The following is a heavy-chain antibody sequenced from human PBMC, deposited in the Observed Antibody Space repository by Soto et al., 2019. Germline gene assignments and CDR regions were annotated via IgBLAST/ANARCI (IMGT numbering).Heavy chain of an antibody. CDR2: IYYSGST. J-gene: IGHJ4*02. CDR3: ARAGYGDYERKYDY. CDR1: GGSISSGGYY. D-gene: IGHD4-17*01. Sequence: QVQLQESGPGLVKPSQTLSLTCTVSGGSISSGGYYWSWIRQHPGKGLEWIGYIYYSGSTYYNPPLKSRVTISVDTSKNPFSLKLSSVTAADTAVYYCARAGYGDYERKYDYWGQGTLVTVSS. V-gene: IGHV4-31*03.